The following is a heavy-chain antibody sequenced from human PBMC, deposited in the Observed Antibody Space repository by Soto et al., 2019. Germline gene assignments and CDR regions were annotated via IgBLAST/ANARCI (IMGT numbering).Heavy chain of an antibody. CDR3: ARGTLGYYAIDV. J-gene: IGHJ6*02. Sequence: GSSVKVSCKASGGTFSSYAISWVRQAPGQGLEWMGGIIPIFGTANYAQKFQGRVTINTDESTSTAYMELSSLRSEDTAVYYCARGTLGYYAIDVWGQGTTVTVSS. D-gene: IGHD3-16*01. V-gene: IGHV1-69*05. CDR1: GGTFSSYA. CDR2: IIPIFGTA.